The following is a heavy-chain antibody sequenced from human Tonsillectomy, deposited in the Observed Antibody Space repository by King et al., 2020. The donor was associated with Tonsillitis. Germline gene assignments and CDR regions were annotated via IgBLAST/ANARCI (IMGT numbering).Heavy chain of an antibody. CDR2: INPDGRDT. D-gene: IGHD3-9*01. V-gene: IGHV3-74*03. Sequence: VQLVESGGGLVQPGGSLRLSCTAFGFTFSSFWMHWVRQTPGKGLVWVSRINPDGRDTTYADSVKGRFTISRDNTKNNLFLKVNSLRPEDTSVYYCAKVGERGLLTGYPDAFDFWGQGTMVTVSS. J-gene: IGHJ3*01. CDR3: AKVGERGLLTGYPDAFDF. CDR1: GFTFSSFW.